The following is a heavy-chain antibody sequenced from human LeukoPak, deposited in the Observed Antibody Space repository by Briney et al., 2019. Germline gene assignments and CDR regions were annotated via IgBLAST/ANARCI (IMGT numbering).Heavy chain of an antibody. CDR1: GFTFSSYW. Sequence: GGSQRLSCAASGFTFSSYWKSWVRQAPGKGLEWVANIKQDGSEKYYVDSVKGRFTISRDNAKNSLYLQMNSLRAEDTAVYYCARFTFYFDYWGQGTLVTVSS. J-gene: IGHJ4*02. CDR3: ARFTFYFDY. D-gene: IGHD3-16*01. CDR2: IKQDGSEK. V-gene: IGHV3-7*01.